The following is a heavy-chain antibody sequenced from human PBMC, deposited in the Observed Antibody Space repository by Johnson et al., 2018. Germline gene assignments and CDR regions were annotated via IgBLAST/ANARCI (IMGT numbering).Heavy chain of an antibody. CDR3: EKGGTVTTWNFQH. Sequence: QEQLQESGPGLVKHTETLSLTCTVSGGSISSYYWSWIRQPPGKGLEWIGYIYYSGSTNYNPSLKSRVTISVDTSKNQFSLKLSSVTAADTAVYYCEKGGTVTTWNFQHWGQGTLVTVSS. CDR1: GGSISSYY. V-gene: IGHV4-59*01. CDR2: IYYSGST. D-gene: IGHD4-11*01. J-gene: IGHJ1*01.